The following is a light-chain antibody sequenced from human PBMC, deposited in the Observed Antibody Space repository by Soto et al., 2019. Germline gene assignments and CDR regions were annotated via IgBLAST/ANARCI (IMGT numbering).Light chain of an antibody. V-gene: IGKV3-11*01. Sequence: TVLTQSPATLSLSPGERATLSCKASQSIGNSLGWFQQKPGQAPRLLIDDAFNRATGIPVRFTGSGSGSDFTLTISSLEPEDFGVYYCRQRYNWPLTFGGGTKVEIK. CDR1: QSIGNS. CDR2: DAF. CDR3: RQRYNWPLT. J-gene: IGKJ4*01.